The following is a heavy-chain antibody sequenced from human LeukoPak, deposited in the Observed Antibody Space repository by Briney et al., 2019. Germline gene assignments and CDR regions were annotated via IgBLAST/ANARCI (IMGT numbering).Heavy chain of an antibody. CDR2: INPSGGST. CDR1: EYTFTNYY. Sequence: ASVKVSCKTSEYTFTNYYMHWVRQARGQGREWMGVINPSGGSTNYAQKFQRRFTMTRDTSTRTLYMESSSLRSDDTAVYYCARGDPFDYWGQGTLVTVSS. CDR3: ARGDPFDY. J-gene: IGHJ4*02. V-gene: IGHV1-46*01.